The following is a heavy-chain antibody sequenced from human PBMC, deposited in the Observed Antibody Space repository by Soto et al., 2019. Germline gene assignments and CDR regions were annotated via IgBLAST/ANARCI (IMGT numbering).Heavy chain of an antibody. V-gene: IGHV4-31*03. CDR1: GGSISSGGYY. CDR3: ATLTMVRGALWYYYGMDV. D-gene: IGHD3-10*01. CDR2: IYYSGST. Sequence: LSLTCTVSGGSISSGGYYWSWIRQHPGKGLEWIGYIYYSGSTYYNPSLKSRVTISVDTSKNQFSLKLSSVTTADTAVYYCATLTMVRGALWYYYGMDVWGQGTTVTVSS. J-gene: IGHJ6*02.